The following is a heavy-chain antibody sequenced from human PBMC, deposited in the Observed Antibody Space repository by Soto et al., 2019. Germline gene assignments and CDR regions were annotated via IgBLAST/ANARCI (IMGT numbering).Heavy chain of an antibody. CDR1: TGSMRTYY. Sequence: SETLSLACSVSTGSMRTYYWTWIRQSPGKGLEWIGQISHTGKTKYNPSLESRVTISVDTSRKQFSLKLTSVTAADTALYYCARDDTTGLFDFWGQGTLVTSPQ. CDR3: ARDDTTGLFDF. D-gene: IGHD4-17*01. CDR2: ISHTGKT. J-gene: IGHJ4*02. V-gene: IGHV4-59*01.